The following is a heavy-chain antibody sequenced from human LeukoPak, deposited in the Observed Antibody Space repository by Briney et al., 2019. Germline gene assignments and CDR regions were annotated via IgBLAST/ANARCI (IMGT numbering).Heavy chain of an antibody. V-gene: IGHV3-30*02. D-gene: IGHD3-3*01. J-gene: IGHJ4*02. Sequence: GGSLRLSCAASGLTFSSYGMHWVRQAPGKGLEWVAFIRYDGSNKYYADSVKGRFTISRGNSKNTLYLQMNSLRAEDTAVYYCAKDGSDFWGDYYFDYWGQGTLVTVSS. CDR1: GLTFSSYG. CDR3: AKDGSDFWGDYYFDY. CDR2: IRYDGSNK.